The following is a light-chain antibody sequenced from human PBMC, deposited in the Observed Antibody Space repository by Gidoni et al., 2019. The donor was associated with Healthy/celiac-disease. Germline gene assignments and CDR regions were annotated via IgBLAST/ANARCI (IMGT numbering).Light chain of an antibody. CDR2: AAS. V-gene: IGKV1-8*01. CDR3: QQYYSYPWT. Sequence: AIRMTQSPSSFSASTGDRVTITCRASQGISRYLAWYQQKPGKAPKLLIYAASTLQSGVPSRFSGSGSGTDFTLTISCLQSEDFATYYWQQYYSYPWTFGQGTKVEIK. J-gene: IGKJ1*01. CDR1: QGISRY.